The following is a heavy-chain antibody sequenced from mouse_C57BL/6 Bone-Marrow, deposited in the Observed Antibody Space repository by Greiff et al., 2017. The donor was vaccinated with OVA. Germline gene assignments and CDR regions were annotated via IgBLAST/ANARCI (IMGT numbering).Heavy chain of an antibody. J-gene: IGHJ1*03. CDR1: GFTFSSYA. Sequence: EVMLVESGEGLVKPGGSLKLSCAASGFTFSSYAMSWVRQTPEKRLEWVAYISSGGDYIYYADTVKGRFTISRDNARNTLYLQMSSLKSEDTAMYYCTREPSLWEYCDVWGTGTTVTVSS. V-gene: IGHV5-9-1*02. D-gene: IGHD1-1*02. CDR3: TREPSLWEYCDV. CDR2: ISSGGDYI.